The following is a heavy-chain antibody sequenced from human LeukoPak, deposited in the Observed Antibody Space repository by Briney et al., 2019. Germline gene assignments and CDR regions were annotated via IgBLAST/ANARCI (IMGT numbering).Heavy chain of an antibody. CDR1: GGSFSGYY. D-gene: IGHD3-16*01. J-gene: IGHJ4*02. Sequence: SETLSLTCAVYGGSFSGYYWTWIRQPPGKGLEWIGEINHSGSTYYNPSLKSRVTISVDTSKNQFSLKLSSVTAADTAVYYCARFGGLAADYWGQGTLVTVSS. CDR3: ARFGGLAADY. V-gene: IGHV4-34*09. CDR2: INHSGST.